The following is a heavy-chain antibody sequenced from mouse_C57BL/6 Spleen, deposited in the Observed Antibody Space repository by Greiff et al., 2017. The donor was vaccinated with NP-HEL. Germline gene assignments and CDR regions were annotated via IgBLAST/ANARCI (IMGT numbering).Heavy chain of an antibody. D-gene: IGHD4-1*01. CDR2: IYPGSGNT. CDR3: ASLGSYFDY. Sequence: QVQLQQSGAELVRPGASVKLSCKASGYTFTDYYINWVKQRPGQGLEWIARIYPGSGNTYYNEKFKGKATLTAEKSSSTAYMQLSSLTSEDSAVYFCASLGSYFDYWGQGTTLTVSS. J-gene: IGHJ2*01. V-gene: IGHV1-76*01. CDR1: GYTFTDYY.